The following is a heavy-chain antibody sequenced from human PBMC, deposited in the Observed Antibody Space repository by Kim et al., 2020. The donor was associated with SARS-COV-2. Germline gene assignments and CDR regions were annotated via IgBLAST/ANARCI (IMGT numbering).Heavy chain of an antibody. J-gene: IGHJ5*02. CDR2: INHSGST. D-gene: IGHD6-13*01. CDR3: ARGEYSSSWYGKHNWFDP. V-gene: IGHV4-34*01. Sequence: SETLSLTCAVYGGSFSGYYWSWIRQPPGKGLEWIGEINHSGSTNYNPSLESRVTISVDTSKNQFSLKLSSVTAADTAVYYCARGEYSSSWYGKHNWFDP. CDR1: GGSFSGYY.